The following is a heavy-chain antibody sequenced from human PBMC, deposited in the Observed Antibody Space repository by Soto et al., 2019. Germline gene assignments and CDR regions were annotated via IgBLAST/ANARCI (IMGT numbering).Heavy chain of an antibody. CDR1: GFTGSSNF. D-gene: IGHD1-26*01. Sequence: GGSLRLSCAASGFTGSSNFMSWVRQPPGKGLEWVSVIYTNDLTSYSDSVKGRFTISLDNSNNALYLQMTSLRAEDTAIYYCATRVGPSGRYYFDSWGQGALVTVSS. V-gene: IGHV3-53*01. CDR3: ATRVGPSGRYYFDS. J-gene: IGHJ4*02. CDR2: IYTNDLT.